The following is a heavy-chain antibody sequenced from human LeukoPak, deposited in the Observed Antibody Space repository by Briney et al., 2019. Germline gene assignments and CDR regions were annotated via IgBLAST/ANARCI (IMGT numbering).Heavy chain of an antibody. D-gene: IGHD3-10*01. V-gene: IGHV3-64*01. J-gene: IGHJ4*02. CDR1: GFNFRAYG. CDR2: ISADGGTT. Sequence: GGSLRLSCAASGFNFRAYGMHWVRQAPGQGLEYVAAISADGGTTWHSNSVNGRFTISGDTSKNTLYLQMGRLKTEDTALYYCARGRGGPPFDYWGQGILVTVSS. CDR3: ARGRGGPPFDY.